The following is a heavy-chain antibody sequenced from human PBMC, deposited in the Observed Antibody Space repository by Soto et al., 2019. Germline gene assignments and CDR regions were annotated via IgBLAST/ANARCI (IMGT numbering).Heavy chain of an antibody. J-gene: IGHJ6*02. CDR3: ARGPISSSPPLYGMDV. CDR1: GFTFSSYE. D-gene: IGHD6-13*01. CDR2: ISSSGSTI. V-gene: IGHV3-48*03. Sequence: LRLSCAASGFTFSSYEMNWVRQAPGKGLEWVSYISSSGSTIYYADSVKGRFTISRDNAKNSLYLQMNSLRAEDTAVYYCARGPISSSPPLYGMDVWGQGTTVTVSS.